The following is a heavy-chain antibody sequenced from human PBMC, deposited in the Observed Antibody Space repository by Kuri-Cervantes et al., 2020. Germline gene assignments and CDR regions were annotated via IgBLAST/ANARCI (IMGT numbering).Heavy chain of an antibody. J-gene: IGHJ6*03. Sequence: GESLKISCAASGFIFSDFGMHWVRQAPGKGLEWVASISSRTIYTYYADSVKGRFTISRDNAKNSLYLHMDNLAVDDTAVYFCARGPALFYYMDVWGKGTTVTVSS. CDR1: GFIFSDFG. CDR2: ISSRTIYT. V-gene: IGHV3-21*03. CDR3: ARGPALFYYMDV.